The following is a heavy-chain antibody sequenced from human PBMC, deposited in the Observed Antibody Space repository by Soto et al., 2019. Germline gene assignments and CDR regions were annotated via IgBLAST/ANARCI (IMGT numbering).Heavy chain of an antibody. CDR3: ATSYYYDSSGYLDY. Sequence: PSETLSLTCTVSGGSISSGGYYWSWIRQHPGKGLEWIGYIYYSGSTYYNPSLKSRVTISVDTSKNQFSLKLSSVTAADTAVYYCATSYYYDSSGYLDYWGQGTLVTVS. CDR1: GGSISSGGYY. CDR2: IYYSGST. D-gene: IGHD3-22*01. V-gene: IGHV4-31*03. J-gene: IGHJ4*02.